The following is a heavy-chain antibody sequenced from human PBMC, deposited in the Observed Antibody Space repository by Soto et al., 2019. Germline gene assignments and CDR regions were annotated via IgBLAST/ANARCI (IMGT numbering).Heavy chain of an antibody. D-gene: IGHD3-10*01. Sequence: PSETRSLTCAVYCGSFSGYYWSWIRQPPGKGLEWIGEINHSGSTNYNPSLKSRVTISVDTSKNQFSLKLSSVTAADTAVYYCARAGTYDAFDICRQGTMVTVS. CDR2: INHSGST. V-gene: IGHV4-34*01. CDR1: CGSFSGYY. CDR3: ARAGTYDAFDI. J-gene: IGHJ3*02.